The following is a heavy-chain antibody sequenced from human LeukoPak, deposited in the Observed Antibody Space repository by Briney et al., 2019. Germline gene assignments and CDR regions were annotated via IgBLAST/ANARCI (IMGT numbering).Heavy chain of an antibody. J-gene: IGHJ4*02. CDR3: ARDPYQLLSGSYFDY. D-gene: IGHD2-2*01. CDR2: MNPNSGNT. Sequence: ASVKVSCKASGYTFSSYDINWVRQATGQGLEWMGWMNPNSGNTGYAQKFQGRLNMTRNTSIDTAYMELSSLRSDDTAVYYCARDPYQLLSGSYFDYWGQGTLVTVSS. CDR1: GYTFSSYD. V-gene: IGHV1-8*01.